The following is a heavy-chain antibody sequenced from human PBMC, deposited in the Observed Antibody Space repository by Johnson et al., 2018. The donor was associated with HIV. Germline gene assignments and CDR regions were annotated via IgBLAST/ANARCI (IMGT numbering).Heavy chain of an antibody. V-gene: IGHV3-66*01. CDR2: LYSGGNT. CDR3: ARSLIAAADAFDI. CDR1: GFTVSNNY. Sequence: VQLVESGGGLVQPGGSLRLSCGASGFTVSNNYMNWVRQAPGKGLEWVSVLYSGGNTYYADSVRGRFTISRDTSKNTMYLQMNSLRAEDTAVYYCARSLIAAADAFDIWGQGTMVTVSS. J-gene: IGHJ3*02. D-gene: IGHD6-13*01.